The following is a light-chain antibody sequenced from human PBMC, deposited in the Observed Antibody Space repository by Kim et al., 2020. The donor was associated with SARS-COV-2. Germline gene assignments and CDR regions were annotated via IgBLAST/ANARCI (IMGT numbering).Light chain of an antibody. Sequence: GKTARITCGGNNIGSKSVHWYQQKPGQAPVLVIYYDSDRPSGIPERFSGSNSGNTATLTISRVEAGDEADYYCQVWDSSSDRNYVFGTGTKVTVL. CDR2: YDS. V-gene: IGLV3-21*04. J-gene: IGLJ1*01. CDR1: NIGSKS. CDR3: QVWDSSSDRNYV.